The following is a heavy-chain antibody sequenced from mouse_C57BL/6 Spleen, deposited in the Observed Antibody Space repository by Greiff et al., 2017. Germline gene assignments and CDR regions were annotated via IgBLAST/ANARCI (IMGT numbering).Heavy chain of an antibody. D-gene: IGHD6-1*01. V-gene: IGHV1-7*01. CDR1: GYTFTSYW. CDR3: ARGQDPWYFDV. Sequence: VKLMESGAELAKPGASVKLSCKASGYTFTSYWMHWVKQRPGQGLEWIGYINPSSGYTKYNQKFKDKATLTADKSSSTAYMQLSGLTYEDSAVYYCARGQDPWYFDVWGTGTTVTVSS. J-gene: IGHJ1*03. CDR2: INPSSGYT.